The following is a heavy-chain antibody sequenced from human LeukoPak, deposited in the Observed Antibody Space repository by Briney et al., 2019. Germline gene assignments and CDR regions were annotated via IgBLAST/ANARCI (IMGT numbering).Heavy chain of an antibody. CDR3: ATYDSWSGYNIAY. CDR1: GFTFSYYA. Sequence: GGSLRLSCAASGFTFSYYAMSWVRQAPGKGLEWVSTISGSGGSTYYADSVKGRFTISRDNSKNTLYPQMNSLRAEDTAIYYCATYDSWSGYNIAYWGQGTLVTVSS. V-gene: IGHV3-23*01. D-gene: IGHD3-3*01. CDR2: ISGSGGST. J-gene: IGHJ4*02.